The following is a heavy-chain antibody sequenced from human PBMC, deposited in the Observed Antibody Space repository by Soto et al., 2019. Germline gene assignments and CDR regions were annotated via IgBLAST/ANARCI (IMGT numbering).Heavy chain of an antibody. Sequence: EVQLVESGGGLVQPGGSLRLSCAASGFTFSSYWIHWVRQAPGKGPVWVSRINNDGSSTMYADSVKGRFTISRDNRQNTLYLQMNSLRAEDTAVYYCARDRGYGTPFDYWGQGTLVTVSS. CDR2: INNDGSST. CDR3: ARDRGYGTPFDY. D-gene: IGHD5-12*01. J-gene: IGHJ4*02. CDR1: GFTFSSYW. V-gene: IGHV3-74*03.